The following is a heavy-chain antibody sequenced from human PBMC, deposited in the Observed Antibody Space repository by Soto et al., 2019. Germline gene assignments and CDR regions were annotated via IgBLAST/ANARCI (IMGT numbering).Heavy chain of an antibody. Sequence: EVQLLESGGGLVQPGGSLRLSCAASGFTFSSYAMSWVRQAPGKGLEWVSAISGRGGSTYYADSGKGRFTISRDNSKNTLYLQMNSLRAEDTAVYYCAKDPHGKLWNYGNYWGQGTLVTVSS. J-gene: IGHJ4*02. CDR1: GFTFSSYA. CDR3: AKDPHGKLWNYGNY. CDR2: ISGRGGST. V-gene: IGHV3-23*01. D-gene: IGHD1-7*01.